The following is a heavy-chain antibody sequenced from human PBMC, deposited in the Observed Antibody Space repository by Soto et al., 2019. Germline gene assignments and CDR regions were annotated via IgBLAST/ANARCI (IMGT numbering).Heavy chain of an antibody. CDR1: GYSFTSYW. J-gene: IGHJ6*02. Sequence: TGESLKISCKGSGYSFTSYWISWVRQMPGKGLEWMGRIDPSDSYTNYSPSFQGHVTISADKSISTAYLQWSSLKASDTAMYYCARQSRYYYDSSGGMDVWGQGTTVTVSS. D-gene: IGHD3-22*01. CDR2: IDPSDSYT. CDR3: ARQSRYYYDSSGGMDV. V-gene: IGHV5-10-1*01.